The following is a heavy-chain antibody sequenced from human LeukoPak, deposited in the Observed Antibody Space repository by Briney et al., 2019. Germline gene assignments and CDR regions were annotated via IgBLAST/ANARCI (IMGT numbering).Heavy chain of an antibody. V-gene: IGHV3-74*01. CDR2: ITHDGSDT. CDR1: GFTFTNYW. J-gene: IGHJ3*02. Sequence: GGPLRLSCAASGFTFTNYWMHWVRQTPEKGLVWVSRITHDGSDTSYADSVKGRFTISRDNARDTLYLQMNGLRAEDTAVYYCARVPVAFGAFDIWGQGTVVTVSS. CDR3: ARVPVAFGAFDI. D-gene: IGHD2-21*01.